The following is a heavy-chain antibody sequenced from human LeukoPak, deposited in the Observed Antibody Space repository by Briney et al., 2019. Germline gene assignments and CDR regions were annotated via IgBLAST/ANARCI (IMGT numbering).Heavy chain of an antibody. Sequence: ASVRVSYKASVYTFTDYYIHWVRQAPGQGLEWMGWIKPNSGGTKYAQKFQGRVTLTRDTSISSAHIELSSLRSDDTAVYYCARGSPSRERQPFHFWGQGTMVTVSS. V-gene: IGHV1-2*02. D-gene: IGHD5-18*01. J-gene: IGHJ3*01. CDR1: VYTFTDYY. CDR2: IKPNSGGT. CDR3: ARGSPSRERQPFHF.